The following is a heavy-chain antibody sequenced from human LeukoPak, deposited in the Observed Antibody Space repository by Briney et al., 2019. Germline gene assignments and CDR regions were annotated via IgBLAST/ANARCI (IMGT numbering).Heavy chain of an antibody. CDR1: GFTFSNYA. D-gene: IGHD6-19*01. CDR3: TGGGWSTDAFDI. V-gene: IGHV3-23*01. J-gene: IGHJ3*02. Sequence: PGGSLRLSCAASGFTFSNYAMSWVRQAPGKGLEWVSGINGSGGSTNYADSVTGRFTISRDNSKNTLYLQMSSLRAEDTAVYYCTGGGWSTDAFDIWGQGTMVTVSS. CDR2: INGSGGST.